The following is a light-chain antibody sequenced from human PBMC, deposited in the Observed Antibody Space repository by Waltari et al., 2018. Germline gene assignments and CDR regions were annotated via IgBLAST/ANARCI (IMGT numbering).Light chain of an antibody. J-gene: IGKJ4*01. V-gene: IGKV3-11*01. CDR3: QQRYNWPPLT. CDR1: QTIGTY. Sequence: VVLTQSPVTLSLSPGETATLSCRASQTIGTYLAWYQHKLGQSPRLLIYDASTSATGIPARFSGSGSGTDFTLTISGLEAEDSAFYYCQQRYNWPPLTFGGGTKVQTK. CDR2: DAS.